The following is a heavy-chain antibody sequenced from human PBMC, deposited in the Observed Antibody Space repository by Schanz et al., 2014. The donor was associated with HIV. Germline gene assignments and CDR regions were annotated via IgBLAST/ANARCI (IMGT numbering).Heavy chain of an antibody. CDR1: GFTFSSYG. CDR3: AKAGLFFGQLWLGFFDY. D-gene: IGHD3-10*01. J-gene: IGHJ4*02. V-gene: IGHV3-30*18. Sequence: QEQLVESGGGVVQPGRSLRLSCAVSGFTFSSYGMHWVRQLPGKGLEWVAVISHNGNNDYYAESVKGRFTISRDNSKNTLDLQMNNLKPEDTAVYYCAKAGLFFGQLWLGFFDYWGQGAQVTVSS. CDR2: ISHNGNND.